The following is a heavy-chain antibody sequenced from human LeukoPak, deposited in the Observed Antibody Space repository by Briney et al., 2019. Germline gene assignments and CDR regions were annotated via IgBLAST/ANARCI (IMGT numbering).Heavy chain of an antibody. V-gene: IGHV1-2*02. D-gene: IGHD1-7*01. CDR2: INPNSGGT. CDR1: GYTFTGYY. Sequence: ASVKVSCKASGYTFTGYYMHWVRQATGQGLEWMGWINPNSGGTNYAQKFQGRVTMTSDTSISTAYMELSRLRSDDTAVYYCARDRSGTGLFDYWGQGTLVTVSS. J-gene: IGHJ4*02. CDR3: ARDRSGTGLFDY.